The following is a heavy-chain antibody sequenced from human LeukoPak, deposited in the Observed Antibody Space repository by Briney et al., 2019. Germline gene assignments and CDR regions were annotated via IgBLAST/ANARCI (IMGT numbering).Heavy chain of an antibody. V-gene: IGHV3-74*01. Sequence: GGSLRLSCAASGFTFSSYWMHWVRQAPGKGLVWVSGINSDGTSPIYADSVKGRFTISRDNAKKTLYLQMNSLRAEDTAVYYCAKLLNWNDVDYWGQGTLVTVSS. CDR3: AKLLNWNDVDY. D-gene: IGHD1-1*01. J-gene: IGHJ4*02. CDR1: GFTFSSYW. CDR2: INSDGTSP.